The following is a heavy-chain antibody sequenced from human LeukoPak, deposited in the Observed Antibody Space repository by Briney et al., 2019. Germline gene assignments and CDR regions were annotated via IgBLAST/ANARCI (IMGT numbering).Heavy chain of an antibody. CDR3: AHRHRGVASDI. CDR1: GFSFSSGGVG. Sequence: SGPTLVKPRQTLRLTCTFSGFSFSSGGVGVGWIRQPPGKALEWLGVIYENDEKLYSPSLQNRLTITKDTSRNQVVLTMANMDPVDTATYYCAHRHRGVASDIWGQGTMVTVSS. V-gene: IGHV2-5*01. J-gene: IGHJ3*02. D-gene: IGHD2-8*02. CDR2: IYENDEK.